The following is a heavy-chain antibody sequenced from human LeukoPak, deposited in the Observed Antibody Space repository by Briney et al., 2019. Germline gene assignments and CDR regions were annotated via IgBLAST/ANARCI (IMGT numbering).Heavy chain of an antibody. V-gene: IGHV3-53*01. Sequence: GSLRLSCATSGFTVSNNYMSWVRQAPGKGLEWVSVIYSAGSTYYADSVKGRFTISRDDSKGIAYLQMNSLKTEDTAVYYCTRDQTPYYWGQGTLVTVSS. CDR3: TRDQTPYY. J-gene: IGHJ4*02. CDR1: GFTVSNNY. CDR2: IYSAGST.